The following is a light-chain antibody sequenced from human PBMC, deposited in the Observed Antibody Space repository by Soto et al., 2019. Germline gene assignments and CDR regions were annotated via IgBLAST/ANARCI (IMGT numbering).Light chain of an antibody. CDR2: EGS. Sequence: QSVLTQPASVSGSPGQSITISCTGTSSDVGSYNLVSWYQQHPGKAPKLMIYEGSERPSGVSNRFSGSKSGNTASLTISGLPAEDEADYYCCSYASSNTLIFGGGTKLTVL. CDR3: CSYASSNTLI. CDR1: SSDVGSYNL. V-gene: IGLV2-23*01. J-gene: IGLJ2*01.